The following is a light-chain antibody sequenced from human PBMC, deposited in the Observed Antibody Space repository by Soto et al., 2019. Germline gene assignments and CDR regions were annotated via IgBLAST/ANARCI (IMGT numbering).Light chain of an antibody. CDR3: QQSQSLPFT. J-gene: IGKJ3*01. V-gene: IGKV1-39*01. CDR2: DAS. Sequence: DVKMTQSPPSLSASLGDRVTITCRASQTIERSLNWYQQKPGKAPKLLIYDASNLQSGVPSRFIGSGSGPDFTLTISSLQPDDFATYYCQQSQSLPFTFGPGTKVDIK. CDR1: QTIERS.